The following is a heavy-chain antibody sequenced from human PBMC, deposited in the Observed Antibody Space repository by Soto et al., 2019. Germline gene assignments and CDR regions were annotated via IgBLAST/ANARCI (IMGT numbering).Heavy chain of an antibody. CDR1: GGTFSSYA. V-gene: IGHV1-69*13. D-gene: IGHD5-12*01. CDR3: ARDLSVWSYDSEGYMHLGY. Sequence: ASVKVSCKASGGTFSSYAISWVRQAPGQGLEWMGGIIPIFGTANYAQKFQGRVTITADESTSTAYMALSSLRSEDTAVYYCARDLSVWSYDSEGYMHLGYWGQGTLVTVSS. CDR2: IIPIFGTA. J-gene: IGHJ4*02.